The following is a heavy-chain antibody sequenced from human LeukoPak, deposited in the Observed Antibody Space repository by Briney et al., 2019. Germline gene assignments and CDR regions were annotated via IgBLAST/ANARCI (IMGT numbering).Heavy chain of an antibody. CDR2: IWYDGRNK. Sequence: GGSLRLSSAASGVSFSTSGFHWVRQAPGRGLGWVAVIWYDGRNKYYGDPVKGRFTISRDNSKSTVYLQMDSLRAEDTAVYYCARDRGELRFFELAYLWGQGTLVSVSS. CDR3: ARDRGELRFFELAYL. V-gene: IGHV3-33*01. CDR1: GVSFSTSG. D-gene: IGHD3-3*01. J-gene: IGHJ1*01.